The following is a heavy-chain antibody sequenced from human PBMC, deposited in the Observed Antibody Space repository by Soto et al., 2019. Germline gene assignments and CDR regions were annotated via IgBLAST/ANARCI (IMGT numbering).Heavy chain of an antibody. V-gene: IGHV3-30*18. J-gene: IGHJ6*03. D-gene: IGHD1-1*01. Sequence: QVQLVESGGGVVQPGRSLRLSCAASGFTFSSYGMHWVRQAPGKGLEWVAVISYDGSNKYYTDSVKGRFTISRDNSKNTLYLQMNSLRAEDTAVYYCAKDEVQLERRLYDYIDVWGKGTTVTVSS. CDR1: GFTFSSYG. CDR2: ISYDGSNK. CDR3: AKDEVQLERRLYDYIDV.